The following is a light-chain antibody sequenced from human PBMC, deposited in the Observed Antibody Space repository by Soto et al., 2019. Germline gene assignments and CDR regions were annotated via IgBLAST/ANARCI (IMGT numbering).Light chain of an antibody. V-gene: IGLV2-14*01. Sequence: QSALTQPASVSGSPGQSITISCTGTSSDVGGYKYVSWFQHHPGKAPKLIIFEVSNRPSGVSDRFSGFKSANTAYLTISGVQPEDEADYHCSSYTTIKTVVFGGGTKLTVL. CDR1: SSDVGGYKY. CDR2: EVS. CDR3: SSYTTIKTVV. J-gene: IGLJ2*01.